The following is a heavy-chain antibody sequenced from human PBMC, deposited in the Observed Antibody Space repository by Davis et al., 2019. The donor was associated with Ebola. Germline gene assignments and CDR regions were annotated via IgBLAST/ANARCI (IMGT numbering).Heavy chain of an antibody. CDR1: GFTFSSYG. J-gene: IGHJ4*02. Sequence: GESLKISCAASGFTFSSYGMHWVRQAPGKGLEWVAFIRYDGSNKYYADSVKGRFTISRDNSKNTLYLQMNSLRAEDTAVYYCARDLGIAARRETMWYWGQGTLVTVSS. CDR3: ARDLGIAARRETMWY. D-gene: IGHD6-6*01. CDR2: IRYDGSNK. V-gene: IGHV3-30*02.